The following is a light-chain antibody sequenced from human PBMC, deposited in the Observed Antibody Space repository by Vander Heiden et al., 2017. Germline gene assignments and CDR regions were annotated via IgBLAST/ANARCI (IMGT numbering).Light chain of an antibody. V-gene: IGLV3-1*01. CDR3: QAWDSSTVV. CDR2: QDT. J-gene: IGLJ2*01. Sequence: SYEVTQPPSVSVSPGQTASITCSGGKVGDKYFLWYQQQPGPSHVLVIYQDTERPSGIPERFSGSNSGNTATLTISGTQAMDEADYYCQAWDSSTVVFGGGTKLTVL. CDR1: KVGDKY.